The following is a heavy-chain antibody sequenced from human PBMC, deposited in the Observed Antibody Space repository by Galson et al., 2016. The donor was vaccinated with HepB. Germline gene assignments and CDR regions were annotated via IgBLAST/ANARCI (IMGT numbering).Heavy chain of an antibody. J-gene: IGHJ4*02. Sequence: SLRLSCAASGFSFSNAWMNWVRQAPGKGLEWVGRIKTVGEATDYAAPVEGRFTISGDDSRNTLYLQMSSLKTEDTAVYYCTTKLGFTYGLDYWGQGTLVTVSS. D-gene: IGHD5-18*01. CDR1: GFSFSNAW. V-gene: IGHV3-15*01. CDR3: TTKLGFTYGLDY. CDR2: IKTVGEAT.